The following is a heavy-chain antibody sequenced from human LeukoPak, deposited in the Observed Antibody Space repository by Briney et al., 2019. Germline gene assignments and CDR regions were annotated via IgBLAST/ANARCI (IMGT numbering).Heavy chain of an antibody. CDR1: GYSFTSHY. D-gene: IGHD2-2*01. CDR2: INPSGSST. Sequence: ASVKVSCKASGYSFTSHYMHWVRQAPGQGLEWMGLINPSGSSTLYAQKFQGRVTMTRDMSTTTDYMELSRLRSDDTAVYYCARGDMLVAVSLDLWGRGTLVTVSS. CDR3: ARGDMLVAVSLDL. J-gene: IGHJ2*01. V-gene: IGHV1-46*01.